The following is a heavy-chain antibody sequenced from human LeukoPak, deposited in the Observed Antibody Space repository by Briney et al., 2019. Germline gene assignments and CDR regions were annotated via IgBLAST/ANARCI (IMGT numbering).Heavy chain of an antibody. J-gene: IGHJ4*02. V-gene: IGHV3-11*04. D-gene: IGHD3-9*01. CDR3: AATPNDILTGYYDY. CDR2: ISSSGSTI. Sequence: GGSLRLSCAASGFTFSDYYMSWIRQAPGKGLERVSYISSSGSTIYYADSVKGRFTISRDNAKNSLYLQMNSLRAEDTAVYCCAATPNDILTGYYDYWGQGTLVTVSS. CDR1: GFTFSDYY.